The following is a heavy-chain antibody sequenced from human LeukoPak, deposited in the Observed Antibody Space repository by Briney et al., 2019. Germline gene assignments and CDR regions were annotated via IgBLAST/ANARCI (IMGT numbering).Heavy chain of an antibody. D-gene: IGHD3-22*01. J-gene: IGHJ4*02. V-gene: IGHV3-NL1*01. CDR3: ARDELGYYYDSSGYSLDY. CDR1: GFIFRSYG. Sequence: HPGGSLRLSCVASGFIFRSYGMNWVRQAPGKGLEWVSGIYKNGRERYADSVKGRFTISRDNSKNTLYLQMNSLRAEDTAVYYCARDELGYYYDSSGYSLDYWGQGTLVTVSS. CDR2: IYKNGRER.